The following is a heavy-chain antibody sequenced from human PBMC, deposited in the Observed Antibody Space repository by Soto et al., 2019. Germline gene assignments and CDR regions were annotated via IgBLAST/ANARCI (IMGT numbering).Heavy chain of an antibody. CDR3: ARGWGHSDSSGYYMYFEQ. Sequence: QVRLVQSGAEVKKPGSSLKVSCKAFGGTFSSLAISWVRQAPGRGLEWMGGTIPNFGTANYAQKFQDRVTINADEYTTTPSMELSGLRSEDTAVYYCARGWGHSDSSGYYMYFEQWGQGTQGTAS. CDR1: GGTFSSLA. V-gene: IGHV1-69*01. CDR2: TIPNFGTA. J-gene: IGHJ4*02. D-gene: IGHD3-22*01.